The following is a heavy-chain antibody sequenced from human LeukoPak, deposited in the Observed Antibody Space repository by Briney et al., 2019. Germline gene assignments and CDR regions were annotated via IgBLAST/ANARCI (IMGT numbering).Heavy chain of an antibody. J-gene: IGHJ5*02. V-gene: IGHV3-23*01. Sequence: GGSLRLSCAASGFTFNSYAMTWVRQAPGKGLEWVSSISGSGSSTYYADSVKGRFTISRDNAKNSLYLQMNSLRAEDTAVYYCARDYRGYEPWGQGTLVTVSS. CDR2: ISGSGSST. CDR3: ARDYRGYEP. CDR1: GFTFNSYA. D-gene: IGHD5-12*01.